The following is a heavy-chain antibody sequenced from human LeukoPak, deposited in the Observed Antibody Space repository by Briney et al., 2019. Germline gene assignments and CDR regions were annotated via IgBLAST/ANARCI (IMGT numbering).Heavy chain of an antibody. J-gene: IGHJ6*02. CDR2: INTNSGNP. D-gene: IGHD2-15*01. Sequence: ASVQVSCKASGYSFTTYTINWVRQAPGQGLEWMGWINTNSGNPAYAQGFTGRFVFSLDTSVSTAYPQISSLKAEDTAVYYCAKDGGSGTYYYFYGMDVWGQGTTVTFSS. CDR1: GYSFTTYT. CDR3: AKDGGSGTYYYFYGMDV. V-gene: IGHV7-4-1*02.